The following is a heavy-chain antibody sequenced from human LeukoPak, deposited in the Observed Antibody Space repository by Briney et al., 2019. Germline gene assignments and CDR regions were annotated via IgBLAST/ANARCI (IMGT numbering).Heavy chain of an antibody. CDR1: GFTVSSNY. CDR2: IYSGGST. V-gene: IGHV3-66*01. Sequence: GGSLRLSCAASGFTVSSNYMSWVRQAPGKGLEWVSVIYSGGSTYYADSVKGRFTISRDNSKNTLYLQMNSLRAEDTAVYYCARDHRSYYGSGTNWFDPWGQGTLVTVSS. J-gene: IGHJ5*02. CDR3: ARDHRSYYGSGTNWFDP. D-gene: IGHD3-10*01.